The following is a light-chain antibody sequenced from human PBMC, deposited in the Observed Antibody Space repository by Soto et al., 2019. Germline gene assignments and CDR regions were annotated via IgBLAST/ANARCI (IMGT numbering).Light chain of an antibody. CDR2: DNN. J-gene: IGLJ2*01. Sequence: QSVLTQPPSVSAAPGQEVTISCSGSSSNIGNNFVWWYQQLPGKAPKLLIYDNNKRPSGIPDRFSGSKSDTSATLGITGLQTGDEADYYCGTWDSSLSAVVFGGGTKLTVL. V-gene: IGLV1-51*01. CDR1: SSNIGNNF. CDR3: GTWDSSLSAVV.